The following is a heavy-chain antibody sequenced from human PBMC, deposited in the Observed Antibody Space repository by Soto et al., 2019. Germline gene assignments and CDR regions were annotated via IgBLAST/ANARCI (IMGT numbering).Heavy chain of an antibody. CDR2: ITSSSSTI. Sequence: WGSLRLSCAASGFAFVSYSINLVRQAPGRGLEWLSYITSSSSTIYYADSVKGRFTISRDNAKNSLYLQMNSLRDEDTAVYYCARGFWYFDLWGRGTLVTVSS. J-gene: IGHJ2*01. CDR3: ARGFWYFDL. CDR1: GFAFVSYS. V-gene: IGHV3-48*02.